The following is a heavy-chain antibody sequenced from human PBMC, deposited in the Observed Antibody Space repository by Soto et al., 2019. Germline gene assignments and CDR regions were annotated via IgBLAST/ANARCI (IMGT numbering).Heavy chain of an antibody. J-gene: IGHJ6*02. CDR2: TFYRSKWYY. Sequence: SPSLSLTFAVSCDEISNNWVAGSWIRQSPSRGLEWLGRTFYRSKWYYNYAVSVESRVNISPDTSKNQFSLLLSSVTTEDTALYYCARDGGSYGNAYSMHVWCQGPTVTAS. V-gene: IGHV6-1*01. CDR3: ARDGGSYGNAYSMHV. CDR1: CDEISNNWVA. D-gene: IGHD1-1*01.